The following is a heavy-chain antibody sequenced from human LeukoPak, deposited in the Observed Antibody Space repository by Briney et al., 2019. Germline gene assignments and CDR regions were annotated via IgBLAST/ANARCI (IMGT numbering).Heavy chain of an antibody. J-gene: IGHJ3*02. CDR3: ARATTVTTSHAFDI. Sequence: GGSLRLSCAASEFTFSSYEMNWVRQAPGKGLEWVSSISSSSSYIYYADSVKGRFTISRDNAKNSLYLQMNSLRAEDTAVYYCARATTVTTSHAFDIWGQGTMVTVSS. V-gene: IGHV3-21*01. CDR2: ISSSSSYI. D-gene: IGHD4-17*01. CDR1: EFTFSSYE.